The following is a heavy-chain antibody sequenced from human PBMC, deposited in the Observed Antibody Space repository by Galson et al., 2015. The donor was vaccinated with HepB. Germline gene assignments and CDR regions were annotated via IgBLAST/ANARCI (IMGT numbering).Heavy chain of an antibody. CDR3: VKSSSPIMRHVDY. D-gene: IGHD6-13*01. CDR1: GFTFSSYA. V-gene: IGHV3-64D*06. Sequence: SLRLSCAASGFTFSSYAMHWVRQAPGKGLEYVSAISSNGGSTYYADSVKGRFTISRDNSKNTLYLQMSSLRAEDTAVYYCVKSSSPIMRHVDYWGQGTLVTVSS. CDR2: ISSNGGST. J-gene: IGHJ4*02.